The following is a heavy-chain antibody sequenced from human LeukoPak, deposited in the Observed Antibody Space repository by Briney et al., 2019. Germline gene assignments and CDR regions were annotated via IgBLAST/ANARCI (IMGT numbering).Heavy chain of an antibody. CDR3: ARVSYGDEH. D-gene: IGHD4-17*01. J-gene: IGHJ1*01. V-gene: IGHV4-34*01. CDR2: INHSGST. Sequence: SETLSLTCAVYGGSFSGYYWSWIRQPPGEGLEWIGEINHSGSTNYNPSLKSRVTISVDTSKNQFSLKLSSVTAADTAVYYCARVSYGDEHWGQGTLVTVSS. CDR1: GGSFSGYY.